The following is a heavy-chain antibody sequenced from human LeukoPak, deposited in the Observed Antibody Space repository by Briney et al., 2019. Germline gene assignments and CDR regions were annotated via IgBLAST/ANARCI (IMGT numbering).Heavy chain of an antibody. CDR3: ARGNMWDYRRYYYYMDV. CDR2: IHTSGST. CDR1: GCSISSYY. J-gene: IGHJ6*03. V-gene: IGHV4-4*07. Sequence: SETLSLTCTVSGCSISSYYWSWIRQPAGKGLEWIGRIHTSGSTNYNPSLKSRVTISVDTSKNQFSLKLNSVTAADTAIYYCARGNMWDYRRYYYYMDVWGKGTTVTVSS. D-gene: IGHD4-11*01.